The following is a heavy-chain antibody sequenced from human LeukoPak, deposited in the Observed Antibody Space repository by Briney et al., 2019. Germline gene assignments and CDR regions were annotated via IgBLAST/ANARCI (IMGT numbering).Heavy chain of an antibody. Sequence: SETLSLTCTVSGGSISSSSYYWGWIRQPPGKGLEWIGSIYYSGSTYYNPSLKSRVTISVDTSKNQFSLKLSSVTAADTAVYYCARGISDRYCSSTSCYRGSRPPGPYNWFDPWGQGTLVTVSS. D-gene: IGHD2-2*02. CDR2: IYYSGST. V-gene: IGHV4-39*01. J-gene: IGHJ5*02. CDR3: ARGISDRYCSSTSCYRGSRPPGPYNWFDP. CDR1: GGSISSSSYY.